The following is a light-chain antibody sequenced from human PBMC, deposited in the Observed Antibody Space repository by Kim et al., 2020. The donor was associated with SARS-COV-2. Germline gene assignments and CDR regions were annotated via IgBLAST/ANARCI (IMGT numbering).Light chain of an antibody. CDR3: SSYTSSSTPHVV. J-gene: IGLJ2*01. CDR1: SSDVGGYNY. V-gene: IGLV2-14*03. Sequence: SFTISCTGTSSDVGGYNYVSWYQHHPGKAPKLMIYDVSNRPSGVSNRFSGSKSGNTASLTISGLQAEDEADYYCSSYTSSSTPHVVFGGGTQLTVL. CDR2: DVS.